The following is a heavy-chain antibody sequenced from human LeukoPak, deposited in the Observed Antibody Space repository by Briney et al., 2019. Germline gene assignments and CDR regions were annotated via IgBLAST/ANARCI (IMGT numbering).Heavy chain of an antibody. CDR1: VGSITTYY. Sequence: PSETLSLTCTVSVGSITTYYWNWIRQPPGKGLEWIGYIYYSGSTNYNPSLKSRVTISIDTSKNHFSLKLSSVTAADTAVYYCARAPGGNAGNFQLWGQGTLVTVSS. CDR3: ARAPGGNAGNFQL. D-gene: IGHD4-23*01. J-gene: IGHJ1*01. CDR2: IYYSGST. V-gene: IGHV4-59*01.